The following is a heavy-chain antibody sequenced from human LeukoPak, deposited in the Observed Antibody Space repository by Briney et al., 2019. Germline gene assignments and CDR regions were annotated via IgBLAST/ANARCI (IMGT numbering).Heavy chain of an antibody. V-gene: IGHV4-59*12. Sequence: SETLSLTCTVSGASISGYHWSWIRQPPGKGLEWMGYIYYSGTANYNPSLESRVTISIDTSKNQISLKLSSVTAADTAVYYCAREVKGSSTRLSVSGYYYYMDVWGKGTTVTVSS. D-gene: IGHD6-13*01. CDR1: GASISGYH. J-gene: IGHJ6*03. CDR3: AREVKGSSTRLSVSGYYYYMDV. CDR2: IYYSGTA.